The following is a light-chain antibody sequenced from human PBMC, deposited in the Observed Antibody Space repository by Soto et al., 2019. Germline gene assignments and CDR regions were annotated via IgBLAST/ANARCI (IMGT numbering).Light chain of an antibody. CDR3: LQDYNYPLT. J-gene: IGKJ1*01. Sequence: AIQMTQSPSSLSSSVGDRVTITFLASQGIRNDLGWYQQKPGKAPKLLIYAASSLQSGVPSRFSGSGSGTDFTLTISSLQPEDFATYYCLQDYNYPLTFGQGTKVDIK. CDR1: QGIRND. CDR2: AAS. V-gene: IGKV1-6*01.